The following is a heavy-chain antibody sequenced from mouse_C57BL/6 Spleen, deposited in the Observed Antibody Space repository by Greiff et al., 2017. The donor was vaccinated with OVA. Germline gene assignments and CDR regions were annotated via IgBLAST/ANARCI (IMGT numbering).Heavy chain of an antibody. D-gene: IGHD4-1*01. CDR1: GFNIKNTY. V-gene: IGHV14-3*01. CDR3: ARYGTGKGYFDV. CDR2: IDPANGNT. J-gene: IGHJ1*03. Sequence: VQLKESVAELVRPGASVKLSCTASGFNIKNTYMHWVKQRPEQGLEWIGRIDPANGNTKYAPKFQGKATITAYTSSNTAYLQISSLTSEDTAIYYCARYGTGKGYFDVWGTGTTVTVSS.